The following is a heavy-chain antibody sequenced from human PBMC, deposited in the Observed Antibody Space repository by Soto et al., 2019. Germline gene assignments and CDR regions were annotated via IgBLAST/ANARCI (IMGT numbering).Heavy chain of an antibody. CDR3: APARGTSWYSWCDP. V-gene: IGHV1-69*13. J-gene: IGHJ5*02. Sequence: SVKVSCKASGGNFTNYGISWVRQAPGQGLAWMGGIIPLFGTTNYAQKFRGRVTVTADESTSTAYMELNSLRSEDPAIHFCAPARGTSWYSWCDPWGQGPLVT. CDR1: GGNFTNYG. D-gene: IGHD6-6*01. CDR2: IIPLFGTT.